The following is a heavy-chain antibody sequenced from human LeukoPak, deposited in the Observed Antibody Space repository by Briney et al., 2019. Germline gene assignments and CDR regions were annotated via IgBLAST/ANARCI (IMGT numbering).Heavy chain of an antibody. D-gene: IGHD6-19*01. CDR2: ISGSGGST. Sequence: GGSLRLSCAASGFTFSSYAMSWVRQAPGKGLEWVSAISGSGGSTYYADSVKGRFAISRDNSKNTLNLQMNSLRGEDTAVYYCATKGDSGWFFDYWGQGTLVTVSS. CDR1: GFTFSSYA. CDR3: ATKGDSGWFFDY. J-gene: IGHJ4*02. V-gene: IGHV3-23*01.